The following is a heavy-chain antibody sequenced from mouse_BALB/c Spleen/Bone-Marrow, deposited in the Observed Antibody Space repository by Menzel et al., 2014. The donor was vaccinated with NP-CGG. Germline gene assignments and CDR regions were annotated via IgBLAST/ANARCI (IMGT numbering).Heavy chain of an antibody. Sequence: EVQLQESGGGLVQPGGSMKLSCVASGFTFSNYWMTWVRQSPEKGLEWVAEIRLKSNNYATHYAESVKGRFTISRDDSKSSVYLQMNNLRAEDTGIYYCTRVLRLFDYWGQGTTLKISS. J-gene: IGHJ2*01. CDR2: IRLKSNNYAT. V-gene: IGHV6-6*02. D-gene: IGHD1-2*01. CDR3: TRVLRLFDY. CDR1: GFTFSNYW.